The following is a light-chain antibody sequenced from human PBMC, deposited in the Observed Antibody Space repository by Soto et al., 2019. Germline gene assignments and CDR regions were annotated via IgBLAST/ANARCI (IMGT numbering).Light chain of an antibody. CDR2: GAS. CDR3: QRYGTSPWT. Sequence: EIVLTQSPGTLSLSPGERATLSSRASQSVSSSFLAWYQQKPGQAPRLLIYGASSRATGIPDRFSGSGSGTDFTLTISRLEPEDFAVYYCQRYGTSPWTFGQGTKVEIK. CDR1: QSVSSSF. J-gene: IGKJ1*01. V-gene: IGKV3-20*01.